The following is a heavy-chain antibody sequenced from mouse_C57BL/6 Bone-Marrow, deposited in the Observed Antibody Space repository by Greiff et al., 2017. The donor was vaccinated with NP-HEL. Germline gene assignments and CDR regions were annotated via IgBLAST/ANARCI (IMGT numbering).Heavy chain of an antibody. D-gene: IGHD3-3*01. CDR2: IWRGGST. J-gene: IGHJ1*03. V-gene: IGHV2-5*01. CDR1: GFSLTSYG. CDR3: VCLGSNYGYFDV. Sequence: VMLVESGPGLVQPSQSLSITCTVSGFSLTSYGVHWVRQSPGKGLEWLGVIWRGGSTDYNAAFMSRLSITKDNSKSQVFFKMNSLQADDTAIYYCVCLGSNYGYFDVWGTGTTVTVSS.